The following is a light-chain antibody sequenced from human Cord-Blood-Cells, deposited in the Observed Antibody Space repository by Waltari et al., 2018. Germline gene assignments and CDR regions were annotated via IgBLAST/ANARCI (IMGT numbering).Light chain of an antibody. CDR2: KVS. CDR1: QSLVHSDGNTY. Sequence: EVVMTQSPLSLPVTLGQPASISSRPSQSLVHSDGNTYLNWFQQRPGQSPRRLIYKVSNRDSGVPDRFSGSGSGTDFTLKISRVEAEDVGVYYCMQGTHWPPITFGQGTRLEIK. V-gene: IGKV2-30*02. CDR3: MQGTHWPPIT. J-gene: IGKJ5*01.